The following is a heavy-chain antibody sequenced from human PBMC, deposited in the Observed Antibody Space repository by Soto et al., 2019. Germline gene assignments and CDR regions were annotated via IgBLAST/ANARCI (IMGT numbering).Heavy chain of an antibody. Sequence: PGGSLRLSCAASGFTFSSYAMSWVSKAQGKGLEWVSAISGSGGSTYYADSVKGRFTISRDNSKNTLYLQMNSLRAEDTAVYYCAKGDTGGYGFYYYYYYMDVWGKGTTVTVSS. CDR2: ISGSGGST. V-gene: IGHV3-23*01. CDR3: AKGDTGGYGFYYYYYYMDV. D-gene: IGHD5-12*01. J-gene: IGHJ6*03. CDR1: GFTFSSYA.